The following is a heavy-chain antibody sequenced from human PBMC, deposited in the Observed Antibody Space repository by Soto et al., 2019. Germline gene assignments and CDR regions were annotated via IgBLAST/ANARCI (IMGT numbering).Heavy chain of an antibody. J-gene: IGHJ4*02. V-gene: IGHV3-23*01. CDR1: GFTFSDYA. CDR3: ARGRTYFDF. CDR2: ISDGDGDT. Sequence: VVLLQSGGDLVQPGGSLRLSCAASGFTFSDYAMTWVRQAPGKGLEWVSDISDGDGDTHYADSVRGRFVISRDNSENTLFLEMNSLRAEDAAVYYCARGRTYFDFWGQGSLVTVSS.